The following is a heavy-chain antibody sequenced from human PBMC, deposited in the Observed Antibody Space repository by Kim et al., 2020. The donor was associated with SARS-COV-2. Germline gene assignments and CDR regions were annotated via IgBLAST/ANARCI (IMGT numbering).Heavy chain of an antibody. J-gene: IGHJ3*02. V-gene: IGHV1-69*01. CDR3: ARSVAGTWGDAFDI. Sequence: AQKSQGRVTITADESTSTAYMELSSLRSEDTAVYYCARSVAGTWGDAFDIWGQGTMVTVSS. D-gene: IGHD6-19*01.